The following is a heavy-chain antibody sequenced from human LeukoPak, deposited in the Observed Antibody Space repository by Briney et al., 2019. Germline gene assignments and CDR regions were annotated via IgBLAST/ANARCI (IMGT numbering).Heavy chain of an antibody. Sequence: SVKVSCKASGGPFRSYIFSWLRQAPGQGLEWMGKISPFLGITDYAPSFQARVTISADESSSTSYMELSSLRSEDTAIYYCASSSGWYADSRYYFDYWGQGTQITVSS. CDR2: ISPFLGIT. CDR3: ASSSGWYADSRYYFDY. D-gene: IGHD6-19*01. V-gene: IGHV1-69*02. CDR1: GGPFRSYI. J-gene: IGHJ4*02.